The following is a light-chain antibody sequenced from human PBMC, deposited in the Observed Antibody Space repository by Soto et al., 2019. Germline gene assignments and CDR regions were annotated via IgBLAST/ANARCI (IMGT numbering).Light chain of an antibody. CDR3: QQRSNWPPEIT. J-gene: IGKJ5*01. V-gene: IGKV3-11*01. CDR2: DAS. Sequence: EIVLTHSPATLSLSPGEMATLSCRASQSVSSYLAWYQQKPGQAPRLLIYDASNRATGIPARFSGSGSGTDFTLTISSLEPEDFAVYYCQQRSNWPPEITFGQGTRLEIK. CDR1: QSVSSY.